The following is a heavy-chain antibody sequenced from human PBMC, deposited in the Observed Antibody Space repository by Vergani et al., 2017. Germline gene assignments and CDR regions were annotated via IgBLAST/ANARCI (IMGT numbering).Heavy chain of an antibody. D-gene: IGHD3-9*01. CDR1: GYTFSNYY. Sequence: QVQVVQSGAEVKKSGASVKVSCKTSGYTFSNYYMHWVRQAPGQGLEWMGIINPSGGHTNYAQKFPGRVTMTRDTSTSTVYMELSSLRSEDTARYYCARGDYGILTGYRYWGQGTLVTVSA. V-gene: IGHV1-46*03. CDR2: INPSGGHT. J-gene: IGHJ4*02. CDR3: ARGDYGILTGYRY.